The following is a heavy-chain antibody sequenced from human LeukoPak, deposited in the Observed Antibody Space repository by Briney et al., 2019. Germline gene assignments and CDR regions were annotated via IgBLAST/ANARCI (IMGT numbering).Heavy chain of an antibody. CDR2: MTSGGKT. V-gene: IGHV3-23*01. CDR1: GSXFSDYA. D-gene: IGHD6-13*01. J-gene: IGHJ4*02. CDR3: ARGYVTPDF. Sequence: GGSQRLSCVASGSXFSDYAISWVRQAPGKGLERVSSMTSGGKTFYTDSVKGRFTISRDNSKSALYLQMDSLRGEDTAVYYCARGYVTPDFWGQGTLVTVSS.